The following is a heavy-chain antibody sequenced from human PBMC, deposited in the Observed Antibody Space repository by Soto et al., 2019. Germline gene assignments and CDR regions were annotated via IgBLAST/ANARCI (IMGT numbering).Heavy chain of an antibody. CDR2: IDHSGST. Sequence: TSETLSLTCAVSGDSFSSSNWWHWVRQPPGKGLEWIAEIDHSGSTNYNPSLKSRVTISVDKSKNQFSLKLSSVTAADTAMYYCARDQGYGFDYWGQGTLVTVSS. D-gene: IGHD5-12*01. V-gene: IGHV4-4*02. CDR1: GDSFSSSNW. CDR3: ARDQGYGFDY. J-gene: IGHJ4*02.